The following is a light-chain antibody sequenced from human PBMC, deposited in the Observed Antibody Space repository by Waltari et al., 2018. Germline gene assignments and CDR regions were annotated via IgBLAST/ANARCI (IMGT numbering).Light chain of an antibody. CDR3: QQFDDLPYT. V-gene: IGKV1-33*01. CDR2: EAS. J-gene: IGKJ3*01. CDR1: QDISNY. Sequence: DIQITQSPSSLSASVGDRVTITCQASQDISNYLNWYQQKPGKAPELLIYEASNLEKGVPSRFSGSGSGTDFSFTISSLQPEDIATYHCQQFDDLPYTFGPGTKVDI.